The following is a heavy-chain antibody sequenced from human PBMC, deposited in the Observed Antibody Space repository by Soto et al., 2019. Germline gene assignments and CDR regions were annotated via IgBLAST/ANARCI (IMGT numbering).Heavy chain of an antibody. V-gene: IGHV4-30-2*01. D-gene: IGHD2-21*02. CDR2: IYHSGST. Sequence: SETLSLTCAVSGGSISSGGYSWSWIRQPPGKGLEWIGYIYHSGSTYYNPSLKSRVTISVDRSKNQFSLKLSSVTAADTAVYYCASGGNSPQYPYWGQGTLVTVS. J-gene: IGHJ4*02. CDR3: ASGGNSPQYPY. CDR1: GGSISSGGYS.